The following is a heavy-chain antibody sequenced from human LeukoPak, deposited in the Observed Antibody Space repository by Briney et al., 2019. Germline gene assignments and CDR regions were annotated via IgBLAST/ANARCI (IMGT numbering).Heavy chain of an antibody. V-gene: IGHV3-30*02. D-gene: IGHD5-18*01. J-gene: IGHJ4*02. CDR2: IRYDGSNK. Sequence: GGSLRLSCAASGFTFSSYGMHWVRQAPGKGLEWVAFIRYDGSNKYYANSVKGRFTISRDNSKNTLYLQMNSLRAEDTAVYYCAKDRVQLWLGYFDYWGQGTLVTVSS. CDR3: AKDRVQLWLGYFDY. CDR1: GFTFSSYG.